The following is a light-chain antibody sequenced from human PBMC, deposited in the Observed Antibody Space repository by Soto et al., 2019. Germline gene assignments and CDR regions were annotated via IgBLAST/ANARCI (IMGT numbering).Light chain of an antibody. CDR3: QQYNSYPLT. CDR2: KAS. V-gene: IGKV1-5*03. J-gene: IGKJ4*01. CDR1: QSISSW. Sequence: DIQMAQSPSTLSASVGDRVTITCRASQSISSWLAWYQQKPGKAPKLLIYKASSLESGVPSRFSGSGSGTEFTLTISSLQPDDFASYYCQQYNSYPLTFGGGTKVEIK.